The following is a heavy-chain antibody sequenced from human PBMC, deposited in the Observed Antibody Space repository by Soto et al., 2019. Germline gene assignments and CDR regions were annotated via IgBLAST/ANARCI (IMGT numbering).Heavy chain of an antibody. CDR1: GFTFSLHS. V-gene: IGHV3-48*01. CDR2: ISTGSTNI. Sequence: PGGSLRLSCSASGFTFSLHSMSWVRQAPGKGLEWVSYISTGSTNIHYADSVKGRFTISRDSASSSLYLQMNSLRGDDTAVYYCARGVRTDYYQYYGMDVWGQGTTVTV. J-gene: IGHJ6*02. CDR3: ARGVRTDYYQYYGMDV. D-gene: IGHD3-9*01.